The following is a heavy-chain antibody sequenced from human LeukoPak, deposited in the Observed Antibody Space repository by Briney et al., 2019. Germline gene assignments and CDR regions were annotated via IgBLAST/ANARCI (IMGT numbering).Heavy chain of an antibody. D-gene: IGHD3-22*01. CDR3: ARSSAMITYLSHYYGMDV. CDR2: ISYDGSNK. V-gene: IGHV3-30*01. CDR1: GFTFSSYA. J-gene: IGHJ6*02. Sequence: LSGGSLRLSCAASGFTFSSYAMHWVRQAPGKGLEWVAVISYDGSNKYYADSVKGRFTISRDNSKNTLYLQMNSLRAEDTAVYYCARSSAMITYLSHYYGMDVWGQGTTVTVS.